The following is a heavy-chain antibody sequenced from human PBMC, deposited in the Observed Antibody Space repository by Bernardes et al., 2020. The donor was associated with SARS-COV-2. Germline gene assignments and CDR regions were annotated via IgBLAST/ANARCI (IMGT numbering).Heavy chain of an antibody. Sequence: GGSLRLSCAASGFTFGLYWMSWVRQAPGKGLEWVANIKEDGSEKSYVDSAKGRFTISRDTAENSLYLQMNSLRAEDTAVYYCARTLWFGALFGFDSWGQGTLVTVSS. D-gene: IGHD3-10*01. CDR1: GFTFGLYW. CDR2: IKEDGSEK. CDR3: ARTLWFGALFGFDS. V-gene: IGHV3-7*01. J-gene: IGHJ4*02.